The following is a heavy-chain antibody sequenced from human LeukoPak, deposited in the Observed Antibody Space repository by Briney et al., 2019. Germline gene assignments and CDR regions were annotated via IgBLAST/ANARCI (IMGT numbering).Heavy chain of an antibody. J-gene: IGHJ6*02. CDR2: ISYDGSNK. V-gene: IGHV3-30*04. Sequence: PGGSLRLSCAASGFTFSSYAMHWVRQAPGKGLEWVAVISYDGSNKYYADSVKGRFTISRDNSKNTLYLQMNSLRAEDTAVYYCARALRFLEWFPVLDYYYGMDVWGQGTTVTVSS. CDR3: ARALRFLEWFPVLDYYYGMDV. D-gene: IGHD3-3*01. CDR1: GFTFSSYA.